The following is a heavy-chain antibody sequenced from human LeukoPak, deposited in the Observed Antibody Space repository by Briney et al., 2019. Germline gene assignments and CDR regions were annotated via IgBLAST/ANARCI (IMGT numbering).Heavy chain of an antibody. CDR3: AKENTVVTRFSGYYFDY. D-gene: IGHD4-23*01. CDR1: GFTFSSYG. J-gene: IGHJ4*02. CDR2: IRYDGSNK. Sequence: GGSLRLSCAASGFTFSSYGMHWVRQAPGKGLEWVAFIRYDGSNKYYADSVKGRFTISRDNSENTLYLQMNSLRAEDTAVYYCAKENTVVTRFSGYYFDYWGQGTLVTVSS. V-gene: IGHV3-30*02.